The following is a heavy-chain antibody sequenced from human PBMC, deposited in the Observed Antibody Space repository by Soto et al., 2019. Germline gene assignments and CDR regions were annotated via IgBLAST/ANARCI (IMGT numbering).Heavy chain of an antibody. CDR1: GGSISSGDYY. CDR2: IYYSGST. J-gene: IGHJ6*02. CDR3: ARDAHKVQQLVPCGGGDGMDV. D-gene: IGHD6-13*01. Sequence: PSETLSLTCTVSGGSISSGDYYWSWIRQPPGKGLECIGYIYYSGSTYYNPSLKSLVTISVDTSKNQFSLKLSSVTAADTAVYYCARDAHKVQQLVPCGGGDGMDVWGQGTTVTVSS. V-gene: IGHV4-30-4*01.